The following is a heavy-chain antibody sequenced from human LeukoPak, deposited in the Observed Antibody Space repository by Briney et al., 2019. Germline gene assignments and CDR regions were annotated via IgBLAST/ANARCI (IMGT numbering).Heavy chain of an antibody. V-gene: IGHV3-30-3*02. Sequence: GGSLRLSCAAAGLTFSSYAMHWVRQAPGKGLEWVAVISYDGSNKYYADSVKGRFTISRDNSKNTLYLQMNSLRAEDTAVYYCANIAARSFDYWGQGTLVTVSS. CDR1: GLTFSSYA. D-gene: IGHD6-6*01. J-gene: IGHJ4*02. CDR3: ANIAARSFDY. CDR2: ISYDGSNK.